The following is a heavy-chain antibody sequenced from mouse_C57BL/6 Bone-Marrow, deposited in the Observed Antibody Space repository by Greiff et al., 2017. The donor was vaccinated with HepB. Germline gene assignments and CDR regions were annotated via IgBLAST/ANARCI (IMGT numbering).Heavy chain of an antibody. CDR1: GFTFSSYG. Sequence: EVKVVESGGDLVKPGGSLKLSCAASGFTFSSYGMSWVRQTPDKRLEWVATISSGGSYTYYPDSVKGRFTISRDNAKNTLYLQMSSLKSEDTAMYYCARLSSYFCWYFDVWGTGTTVTVSS. D-gene: IGHD1-1*01. CDR2: ISSGGSYT. CDR3: ARLSSYFCWYFDV. J-gene: IGHJ1*03. V-gene: IGHV5-6*01.